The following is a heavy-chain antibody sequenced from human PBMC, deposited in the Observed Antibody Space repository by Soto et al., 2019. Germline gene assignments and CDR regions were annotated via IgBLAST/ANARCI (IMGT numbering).Heavy chain of an antibody. Sequence: PVKGFCKGSWGTFSSFAISWVRQAPGQGLEWMGGIIPIFGTANYAQKFQGRVTITADESTSTAYMELSSLRSEDTAVYYCAGHVIVGATTFGYYYYGMDVWGQGTTVTVSS. CDR2: IIPIFGTA. CDR1: WGTFSSFA. V-gene: IGHV1-69*13. CDR3: AGHVIVGATTFGYYYYGMDV. J-gene: IGHJ6*02. D-gene: IGHD1-26*01.